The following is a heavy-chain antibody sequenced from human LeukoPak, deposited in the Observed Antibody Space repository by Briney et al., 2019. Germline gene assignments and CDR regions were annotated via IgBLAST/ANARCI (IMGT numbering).Heavy chain of an antibody. D-gene: IGHD3-22*01. CDR1: GGSFSGYY. CDR3: ARGQRITMTD. CDR2: INHSGST. V-gene: IGHV4-34*01. Sequence: SETLSLTCAVYGGSFSGYYWSWIRQPPGKGLEWIGEINHSGSTNYNPSLKSRVTISVDTSKNQFSLRLSSVTAADTAVYYCARGQRITMTDWGQGTLVTVSS. J-gene: IGHJ4*02.